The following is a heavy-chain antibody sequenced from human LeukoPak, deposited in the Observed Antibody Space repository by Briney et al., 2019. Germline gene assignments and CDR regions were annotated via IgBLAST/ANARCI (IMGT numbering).Heavy chain of an antibody. J-gene: IGHJ4*02. Sequence: ASVKVSCKASGYTFTSYGISWVRQAPGQGLEWMGWISAYNGNTNYAQKLQGRVTMTTDTSTSTAYMELRSLRSDDTAVYYCARDRGTFWGVIEVDYWGQGTLVTVSS. V-gene: IGHV1-18*01. D-gene: IGHD3-16*02. CDR1: GYTFTSYG. CDR2: ISAYNGNT. CDR3: ARDRGTFWGVIEVDY.